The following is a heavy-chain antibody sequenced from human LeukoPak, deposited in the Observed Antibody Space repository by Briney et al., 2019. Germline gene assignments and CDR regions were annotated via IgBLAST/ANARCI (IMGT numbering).Heavy chain of an antibody. Sequence: GGSLRLSCAASGFTFSSYAMHWVRQAPGKGLEWVAVISYDGSNKYYADSVKGRFTISRDNSKNTLYLQMNSLRAEDTAVYYCAKDRKVVPAASFDPWGQGTLVTVSS. D-gene: IGHD2-2*01. J-gene: IGHJ5*02. CDR3: AKDRKVVPAASFDP. CDR2: ISYDGSNK. V-gene: IGHV3-30-3*01. CDR1: GFTFSSYA.